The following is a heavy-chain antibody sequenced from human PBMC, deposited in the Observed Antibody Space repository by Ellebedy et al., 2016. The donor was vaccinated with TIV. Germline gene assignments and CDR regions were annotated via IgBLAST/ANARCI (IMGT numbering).Heavy chain of an antibody. CDR1: GFTFSSYW. Sequence: GESLKISCAASGFTFSSYWMSWVRQAPGKGLEWVANIKQDGSEKYYVDSVKGRFTISRDNAKNSLYLQMNSLRAEATAVSYYATGGGFGESDAFDIWGQGTMVTVSS. CDR3: ATGGGFGESDAFDI. J-gene: IGHJ3*02. V-gene: IGHV3-7*03. D-gene: IGHD3-10*01. CDR2: IKQDGSEK.